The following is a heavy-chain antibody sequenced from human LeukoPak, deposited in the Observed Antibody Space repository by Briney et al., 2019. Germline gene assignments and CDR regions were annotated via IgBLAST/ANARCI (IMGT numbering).Heavy chain of an antibody. Sequence: SETLSLTCAVYGGSFSGYYWRWIRQPPGKGLEWIGEINHSGSTNYNPSLKSRVTISVDTSKNQFSLKLSSVTAADTAVYYCARGWGEQLVPSFDYWGQGTLVTVSS. CDR1: GGSFSGYY. CDR2: INHSGST. V-gene: IGHV4-34*01. D-gene: IGHD6-6*01. J-gene: IGHJ4*02. CDR3: ARGWGEQLVPSFDY.